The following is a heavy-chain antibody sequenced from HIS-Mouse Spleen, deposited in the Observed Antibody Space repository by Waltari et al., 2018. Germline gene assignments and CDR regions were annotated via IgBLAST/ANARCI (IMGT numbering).Heavy chain of an antibody. J-gene: IGHJ4*02. CDR2: IYYSGST. D-gene: IGHD3-10*01. CDR3: ARKADYYGSGSYDY. Sequence: QVQLQESGPGLVKPSETLSLTCTVSGGSISSYYWSWIRQPPGKGLEWIGYIYYSGSTNDNPSLKGRVTISVDTSKNQFSLKLSSVTAADTAVYYCARKADYYGSGSYDYWGQGTLVTVSS. CDR1: GGSISSYY. V-gene: IGHV4-59*01.